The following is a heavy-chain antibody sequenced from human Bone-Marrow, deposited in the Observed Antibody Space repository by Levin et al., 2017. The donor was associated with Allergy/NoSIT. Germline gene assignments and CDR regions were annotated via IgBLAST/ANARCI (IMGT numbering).Heavy chain of an antibody. D-gene: IGHD3-9*01. CDR1: GGSISSSSYY. Sequence: RSSETLSLTCTVSGGSISSSSYYWGWIRQPPGKGLEWIGSIYYSGSTYYNPSLKSRVTISVDTSKNQFSLKLSSVTAADTAVYYCARWWVLRYFDWGQGTLVTVSS. V-gene: IGHV4-39*01. J-gene: IGHJ4*02. CDR3: ARWWVLRYFD. CDR2: IYYSGST.